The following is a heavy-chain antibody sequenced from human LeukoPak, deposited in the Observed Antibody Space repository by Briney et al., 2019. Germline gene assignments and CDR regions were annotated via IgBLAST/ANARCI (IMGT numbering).Heavy chain of an antibody. CDR3: ARSFLGRSYYYYMDV. CDR2: IYYSGST. J-gene: IGHJ6*03. CDR1: GGSISSYY. V-gene: IGHV4-59*01. Sequence: SETLSLTCTVSGGSISSYYWSWIRQPPGKGLEWIGYIYYSGSTNYNPSLKSRVTISVDTSKNQFSLKLSSVTAADTAVYYCARSFLGRSYYYYMDVWGKGTTVTISS. D-gene: IGHD2/OR15-2a*01.